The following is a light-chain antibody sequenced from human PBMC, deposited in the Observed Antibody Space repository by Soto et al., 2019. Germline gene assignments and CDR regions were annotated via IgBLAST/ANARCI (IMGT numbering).Light chain of an antibody. CDR2: EVS. V-gene: IGLV2-14*03. J-gene: IGLJ1*01. CDR3: SSYTSSSTRV. CDR1: SSDVGAYDY. Sequence: QSALTQPASVSGSPGQSITISCTGTSSDVGAYDYVSWYQQHPDKAPKLMIYEVSNRPSGVSNRFSGSKSVNTTTLTISGLQADEEADYYCSSYTSSSTRVFGTGTKVTVL.